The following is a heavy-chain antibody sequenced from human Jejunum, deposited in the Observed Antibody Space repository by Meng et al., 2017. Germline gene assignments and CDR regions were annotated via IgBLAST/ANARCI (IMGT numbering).Heavy chain of an antibody. D-gene: IGHD1-26*01. CDR3: AGGGLVRSTRGYFDY. Sequence: QIQIQQAGPGLVKPSQTLSLTCPIAGARVSSNSAGWNWIRQSPSRGLEWLGRTYYRSKWYIDYAVSVKSRITINPDTSKNQFSLHLNSVTPEDTAVYYCAGGGLVRSTRGYFDYWGQGTLVTVSS. V-gene: IGHV6-1*01. CDR1: GARVSSNSAG. J-gene: IGHJ4*02. CDR2: TYYRSKWYI.